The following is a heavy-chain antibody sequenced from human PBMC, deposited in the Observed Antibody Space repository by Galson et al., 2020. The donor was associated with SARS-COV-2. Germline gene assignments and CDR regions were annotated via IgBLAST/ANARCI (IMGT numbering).Heavy chain of an antibody. V-gene: IGHV4-31*03. J-gene: IGHJ4*02. CDR1: GGSISSGGYY. CDR2: IYYSGST. Sequence: SETLSLTCTVSGGSISSGGYYWSWIRQHPGKGLEWIGYIYYSGSTYYNPSLKSRVTISVDTSRNQFSLKLSSVTAADTAVYYCARAPVFFGVVIHNFDYWGQGTLVTVSS. CDR3: ARAPVFFGVVIHNFDY. D-gene: IGHD3-3*01.